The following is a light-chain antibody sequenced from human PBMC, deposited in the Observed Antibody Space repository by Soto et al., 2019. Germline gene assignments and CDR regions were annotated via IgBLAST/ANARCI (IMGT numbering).Light chain of an antibody. Sequence: DTQMTQSPSATSASVGDRVTITCRATQDINNYLDWFQQKPGKAPKRLIYTATGLQSGVPSRFSGSGSGTEFPLTISSLQPEDSATYYCLQHNNYPITFGQGTRLEIK. CDR1: QDINNY. V-gene: IGKV1-17*03. CDR2: TAT. J-gene: IGKJ5*01. CDR3: LQHNNYPIT.